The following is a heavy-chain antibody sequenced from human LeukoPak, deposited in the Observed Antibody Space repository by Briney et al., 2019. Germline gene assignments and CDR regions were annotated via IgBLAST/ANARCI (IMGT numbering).Heavy chain of an antibody. Sequence: PSETLSLTCTVSGGSVSSSYWSWIRQTPGKGLEWIGYLHYSGTTNYNPSLDSRVTISVDTSKNQFSLTLRSVTAADTAIYYCTRGYYDSSGYSNAFDLWGQGTMVIVSS. J-gene: IGHJ3*01. CDR2: LHYSGTT. D-gene: IGHD3-22*01. CDR3: TRGYYDSSGYSNAFDL. V-gene: IGHV4-59*02. CDR1: GGSVSSSY.